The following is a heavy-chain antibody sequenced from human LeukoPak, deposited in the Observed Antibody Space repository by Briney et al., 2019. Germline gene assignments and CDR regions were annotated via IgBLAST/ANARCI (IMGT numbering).Heavy chain of an antibody. CDR1: GYTFTSYG. Sequence: GASVKVSCKASGYTFTSYGISWVRQAPGQGLEWMGRIIPILGIANYAQKFQGRVTITADKSTSIAYMELSSLRSEDTAVYYCARYGCSGGSCYLPPDYWGQGTLVTVSS. V-gene: IGHV1-69*04. CDR3: ARYGCSGGSCYLPPDY. J-gene: IGHJ4*02. D-gene: IGHD2-15*01. CDR2: IIPILGIA.